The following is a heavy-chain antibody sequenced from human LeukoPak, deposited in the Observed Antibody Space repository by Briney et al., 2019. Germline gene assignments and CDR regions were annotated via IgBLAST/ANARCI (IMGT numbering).Heavy chain of an antibody. D-gene: IGHD3-3*01. Sequence: GGSLRLSCAASGFTFSSYAMSWVRHAPGKGLECVSAISGSGGSTYYADSVKGRFTISRDNSKNTLYLQMNSLRAEDTAVYYCDTTGYYDFWSGYSDFDYWGQGTLVTVSS. J-gene: IGHJ4*02. CDR3: DTTGYYDFWSGYSDFDY. V-gene: IGHV3-23*01. CDR1: GFTFSSYA. CDR2: ISGSGGST.